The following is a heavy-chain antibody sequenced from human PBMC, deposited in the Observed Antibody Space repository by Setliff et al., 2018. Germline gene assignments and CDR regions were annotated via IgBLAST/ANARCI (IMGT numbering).Heavy chain of an antibody. CDR3: ASEDY. Sequence: PSETLSLTCTVFGYSITSGYYWGWIRQPPGKGLEWIGCFYHSGNTYYNPSLKSRVTISVDTSKNQFSLKLSSVTAADTAVYYCASEDYWGQGTLVTVSS. CDR1: GYSITSGYY. J-gene: IGHJ4*02. CDR2: FYHSGNT. V-gene: IGHV4-38-2*02.